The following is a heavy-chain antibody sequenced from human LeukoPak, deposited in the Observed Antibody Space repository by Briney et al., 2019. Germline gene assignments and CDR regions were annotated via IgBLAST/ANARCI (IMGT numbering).Heavy chain of an antibody. D-gene: IGHD3-22*01. CDR3: VSMIVVVNDYYYYMDV. V-gene: IGHV3-23*01. J-gene: IGHJ6*03. Sequence: PGGSLRPSCAASGFTFSSYAMSWVRQAPGKGLEWVSAISGSGGSTYYAGSVKGRFTISRDNSKNTLYLQMNSLRAEDTAVYYCVSMIVVVNDYYYYMDVRGKGTTVRVSS. CDR1: GFTFSSYA. CDR2: ISGSGGST.